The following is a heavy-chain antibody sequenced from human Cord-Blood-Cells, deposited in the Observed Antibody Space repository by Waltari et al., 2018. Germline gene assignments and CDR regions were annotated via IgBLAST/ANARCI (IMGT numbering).Heavy chain of an antibody. Sequence: QLQLQESGPGLVKPSETLSLTCTVSGGSISSSSYYCGWLRQPPGKGLEWIGSIYYSGSTYYNPSLKSRVTISVDTSKNHFSLKLSSVTAADTAVYYCARQVKYYYDSSGYYFDYWGQGTLVTVSS. V-gene: IGHV4-39*01. CDR2: IYYSGST. CDR3: ARQVKYYYDSSGYYFDY. J-gene: IGHJ4*02. D-gene: IGHD3-22*01. CDR1: GGSISSSSYY.